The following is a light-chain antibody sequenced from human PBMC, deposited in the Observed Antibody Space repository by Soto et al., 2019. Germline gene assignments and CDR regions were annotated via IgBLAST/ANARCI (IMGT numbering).Light chain of an antibody. J-gene: IGKJ2*01. Sequence: DIVLTQSPDSLAVSLGERATINCRSSQNVLYSSNNKNYLAWYQQTPGQPPKLLFYWASTRESGVPDRFSGSGSVTDFTLTISSLQAEDVAVYYCLQYYNMYTFGQGTKLEIK. CDR3: LQYYNMYT. CDR2: WAS. CDR1: QNVLYSSNNKNY. V-gene: IGKV4-1*01.